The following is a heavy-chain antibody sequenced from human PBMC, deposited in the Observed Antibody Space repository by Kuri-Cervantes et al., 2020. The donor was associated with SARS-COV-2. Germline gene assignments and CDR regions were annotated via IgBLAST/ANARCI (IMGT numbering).Heavy chain of an antibody. CDR3: ARWFGVVIRASYMDV. V-gene: IGHV3-23*01. CDR1: GFTFSSYA. CDR2: ISGSGGST. D-gene: IGHD3-3*01. Sequence: GESLKISCAASGFTFSSYAMSWVRQAPGKGLEWVSAISGSGGSTYYADSVKGRFTISRDNSKNTLYLQMNSLRAEDTAVYYCARWFGVVIRASYMDVWGKGTTVTVSS. J-gene: IGHJ6*03.